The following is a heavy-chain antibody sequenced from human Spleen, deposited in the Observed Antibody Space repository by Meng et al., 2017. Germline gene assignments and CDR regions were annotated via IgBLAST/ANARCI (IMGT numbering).Heavy chain of an antibody. J-gene: IGHJ4*02. D-gene: IGHD1-26*01. CDR1: GGSFSGYY. V-gene: IGHV4-34*01. CDR2: INLGGST. CDR3: ASAEWAYYYFDY. Sequence: QVQLQQWGAGLLKPSETLSLTCTVYGGSFSGYYWSWIRQPPGKGLEWIGDINLGGSTNYNPSLKSRATKSVDTSKNQFSLKLTSVTAADTAMYYCASAEWAYYYFDYWGQGALVTVSS.